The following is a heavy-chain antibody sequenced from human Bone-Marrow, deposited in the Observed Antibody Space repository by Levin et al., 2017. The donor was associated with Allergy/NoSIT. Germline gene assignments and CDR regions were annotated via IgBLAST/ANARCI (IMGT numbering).Heavy chain of an antibody. CDR1: GFTFSSYG. D-gene: IGHD5/OR15-5a*01. Sequence: PGGSLRLSCAASGFTFSSYGLHWVRQAPGKGLEWVAGVWYDGSNKYYADSVKGRFTISRDNSKNTLYLQVNSLRAADTAVYYCARGTLRPGYYYLYYWGQGTLVTVSS. CDR3: ARGTLRPGYYYLYY. CDR2: VWYDGSNK. J-gene: IGHJ4*02. V-gene: IGHV3-33*01.